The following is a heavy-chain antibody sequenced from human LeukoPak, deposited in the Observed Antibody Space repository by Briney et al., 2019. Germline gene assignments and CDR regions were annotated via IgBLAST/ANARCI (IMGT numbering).Heavy chain of an antibody. J-gene: IGHJ6*03. D-gene: IGHD5-12*01. CDR2: ISGSGGNT. Sequence: GGSLRLSCAASGFTFSSYAMTWVRQAPGKGLEWVSAISGSGGNTYYADSVKGRFTISRDNSKNTLYLQMNSLRAEDTAVYYCAREHSGYDFPGRDYYMDVWGKGTTVTVSS. CDR1: GFTFSSYA. CDR3: AREHSGYDFPGRDYYMDV. V-gene: IGHV3-23*01.